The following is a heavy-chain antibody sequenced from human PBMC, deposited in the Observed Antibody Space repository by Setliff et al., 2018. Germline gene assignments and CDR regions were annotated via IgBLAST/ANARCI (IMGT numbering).Heavy chain of an antibody. CDR2: ISYDGSKY. V-gene: IGHV3-30-3*01. CDR1: GFVVSNNE. Sequence: GGSLRLSCAASGFVVSNNELSWVRQAPGKGLEWVAVISYDGSKYHYSDSVKGRFTISRDRSRNTVELQMDSLRDEDTAVYYCGRDLNNLGFIDFWGHGTPVTVSS. J-gene: IGHJ4*01. CDR3: GRDLNNLGFIDF. D-gene: IGHD7-27*01.